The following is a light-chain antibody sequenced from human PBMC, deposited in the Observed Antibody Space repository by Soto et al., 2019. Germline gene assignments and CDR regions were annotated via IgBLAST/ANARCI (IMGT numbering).Light chain of an antibody. CDR3: QQSHSTPWT. J-gene: IGKJ1*01. CDR1: QSLNGY. V-gene: IGKV1-39*01. CDR2: ATS. Sequence: DIQMTQSPSSISSSVGDRVTITCRASQSLNGYLNWYQKKPGKAPQLLIYATSSLQSGVPSRFSGSGSGTDFTLSISSLQPEDFATYFCQQSHSTPWTFGQGTRLEIK.